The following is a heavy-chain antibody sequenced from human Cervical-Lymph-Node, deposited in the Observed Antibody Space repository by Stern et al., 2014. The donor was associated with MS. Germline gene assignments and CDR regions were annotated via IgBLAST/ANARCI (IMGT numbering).Heavy chain of an antibody. J-gene: IGHJ6*02. D-gene: IGHD2-2*01. CDR1: GFAFSSYW. Sequence: VQLVESGGGLVQPGGSLRLSCAASGFAFSSYWMHWVRQAPGKGLVWVSRINGDGTTTTYADSVKGRMTISKDNAKNMLYLQMDSLSAEDTAVYFCARASAPYGMDVWGPGTTVTVSS. V-gene: IGHV3-74*03. CDR2: INGDGTTT. CDR3: ARASAPYGMDV.